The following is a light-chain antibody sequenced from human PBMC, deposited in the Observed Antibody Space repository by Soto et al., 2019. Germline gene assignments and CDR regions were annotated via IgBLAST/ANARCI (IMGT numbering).Light chain of an antibody. CDR2: GAF. CDR1: QSVSSN. J-gene: IGKJ1*01. V-gene: IGKV3-15*01. CDR3: QQYNNWPRT. Sequence: EVVLTQSPATLSLSPGERGTLSCRASQSVSSNLAWYQQKPGQAPSLLIYGAFTRATGIPARFSGSGSGTEFTLTISSLQSEDFAVYYCQQYNNWPRTFGQGTKVDIK.